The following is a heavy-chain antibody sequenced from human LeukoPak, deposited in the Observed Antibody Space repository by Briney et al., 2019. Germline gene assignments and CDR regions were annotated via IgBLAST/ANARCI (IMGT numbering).Heavy chain of an antibody. Sequence: GGSLRLPCAASGFAFSNFAMSWVRQAPGKGLEWVSAMSGSGYYTYYVESVKGRFTISRDNSKNTLYLHMNSLRADDTAVYYCAKMEGQRLYDYCMDVWGRGTTVTVSS. CDR2: MSGSGYYT. CDR3: AKMEGQRLYDYCMDV. D-gene: IGHD3-3*01. V-gene: IGHV3-23*01. CDR1: GFAFSNFA. J-gene: IGHJ6*03.